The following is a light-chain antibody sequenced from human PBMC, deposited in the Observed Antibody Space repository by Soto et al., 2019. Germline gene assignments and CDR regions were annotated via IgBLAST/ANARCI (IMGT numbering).Light chain of an antibody. J-gene: IGLJ2*01. Sequence: QSALTQPASVSGSPGQSITISCTGTSSDVGDYDYVSWYQQYAGKAPKMMIYEVSNRPSGVYNRFSGSKSGNTASLTISGRQAEDEADYYCSSYRSSNTLLFGGGTKLTVL. V-gene: IGLV2-14*01. CDR1: SSDVGDYDY. CDR2: EVS. CDR3: SSYRSSNTLL.